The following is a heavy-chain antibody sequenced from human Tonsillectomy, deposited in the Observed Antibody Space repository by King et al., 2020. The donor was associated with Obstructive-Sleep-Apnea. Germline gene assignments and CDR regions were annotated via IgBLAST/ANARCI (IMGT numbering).Heavy chain of an antibody. J-gene: IGHJ4*02. CDR1: GFTVSNNY. CDR3: TRGRGGVAGT. V-gene: IGHV3-66*01. Sequence: VQLVESGGGLVQPGGSLRLSCAASGFTVSNNYMNWVRQAPGQGLEWVSVIYSGGSTYYADSVKGRFTISRDNSKNTLYLQMHSLRAEDTAVYYCTRGRGGVAGTWGQGTLVTVSS. CDR2: IYSGGST. D-gene: IGHD6-19*01.